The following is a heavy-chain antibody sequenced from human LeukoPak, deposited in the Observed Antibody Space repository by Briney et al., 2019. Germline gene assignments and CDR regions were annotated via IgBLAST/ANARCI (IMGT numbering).Heavy chain of an antibody. CDR2: IYYSGST. Sequence: PSETLSLTCTVSGGSISSYYWSWIRQPPGKGLEWIGYIYYSGSTNYNPSLKSRVTISVDTSKNQFSLKLSSVTAADTAVYYCARVTPYYYDSSGYHFDYWGQGTPVTVSS. CDR1: GGSISSYY. CDR3: ARVTPYYYDSSGYHFDY. J-gene: IGHJ4*02. D-gene: IGHD3-22*01. V-gene: IGHV4-59*01.